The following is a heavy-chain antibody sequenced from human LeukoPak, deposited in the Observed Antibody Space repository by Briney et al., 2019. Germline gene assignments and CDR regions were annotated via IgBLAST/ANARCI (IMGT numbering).Heavy chain of an antibody. J-gene: IGHJ4*02. Sequence: PGGSLILSCAASGFTFSSYSMNWVRQAPGKGLEWVSSISSSSSYIYYADSVKGRFTISRDNAKNSLYLQMNSLRAEDTAVYYCARGKQQWLVPDFDYWGQGTLVTVSS. V-gene: IGHV3-21*01. D-gene: IGHD6-19*01. CDR2: ISSSSSYI. CDR3: ARGKQQWLVPDFDY. CDR1: GFTFSSYS.